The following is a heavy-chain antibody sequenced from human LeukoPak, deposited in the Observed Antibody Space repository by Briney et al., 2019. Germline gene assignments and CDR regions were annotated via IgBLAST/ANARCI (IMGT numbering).Heavy chain of an antibody. CDR2: IYYSGST. CDR1: GGSFSGYY. Sequence: SETLSLTCAVYGGSFSGYYWSWIRQHPGKGLEWIGYIYYSGSTYYNPSLKSRVTISVDTSKNQFSLKLSSVTAADTAVYYCARVYYYDSSGYYYVAVGGFAFDIWGQGTMVTVSS. CDR3: ARVYYYDSSGYYYVAVGGFAFDI. V-gene: IGHV4-31*11. D-gene: IGHD3-22*01. J-gene: IGHJ3*02.